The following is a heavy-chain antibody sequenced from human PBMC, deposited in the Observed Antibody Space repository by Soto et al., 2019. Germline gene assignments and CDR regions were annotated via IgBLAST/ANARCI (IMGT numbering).Heavy chain of an antibody. CDR1: GGSFSGYY. CDR2: INHSGST. D-gene: IGHD2-15*01. Sequence: SETLSLTCAVCGGSFSGYYWSWIRQPPGKGLEWIGEINHSGSTNYNPSLKIRFTISVDTSKNHFSLKLSSVTAADTVVYYCARIFCSGGSCYYFRHYYYYYMDVWGKGTTVTVSS. J-gene: IGHJ6*03. CDR3: ARIFCSGGSCYYFRHYYYYYMDV. V-gene: IGHV4-34*01.